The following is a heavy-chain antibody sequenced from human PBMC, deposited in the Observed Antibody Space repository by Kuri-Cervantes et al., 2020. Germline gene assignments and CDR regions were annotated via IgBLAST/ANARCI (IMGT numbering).Heavy chain of an antibody. J-gene: IGHJ3*02. V-gene: IGHV1-2*06. Sequence: ASVKVSCKASGYTFTGYYMHRVRQAPGQGLEWMGRINPNSGGTNYAQKFQGRVTMTRDTSISTAYMELSSLRSEDTAVYYCARGPRGAFDIWGQGTMVTVSS. CDR1: GYTFTGYY. CDR2: INPNSGGT. CDR3: ARGPRGAFDI.